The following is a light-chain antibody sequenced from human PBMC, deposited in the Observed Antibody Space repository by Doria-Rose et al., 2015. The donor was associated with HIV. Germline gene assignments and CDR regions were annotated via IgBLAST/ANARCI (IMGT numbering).Light chain of an antibody. Sequence: TQSPGTLSLSPGERATLSCRASQSFSSTYLAWYQQKPGQAPSLLIYDGATRATGIPDRFSASGSGTDFTLTSNRLEPEDFALYYCHQYGTSWTFGQGTKGE. CDR1: QSFSSTY. J-gene: IGKJ1*01. CDR2: DGA. CDR3: HQYGTSWT. V-gene: IGKV3-20*01.